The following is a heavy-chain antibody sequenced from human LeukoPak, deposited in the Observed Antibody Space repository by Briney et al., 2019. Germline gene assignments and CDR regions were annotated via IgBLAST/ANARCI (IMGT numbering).Heavy chain of an antibody. CDR2: IYPGDSDT. D-gene: IGHD6-6*01. V-gene: IGHV5-51*01. J-gene: IGHJ4*02. CDR3: ASAGGDSRSPLPFYY. CDR1: GYSFTSYW. Sequence: GESLKISCKGSGYSFTSYWIGWVRQMPGKGLEWMGIIYPGDSDTRYSPSFQGQVTISADKSISTAYLQWSSLRAEDTAVYYCASAGGDSRSPLPFYYWGQGTLVTVSS.